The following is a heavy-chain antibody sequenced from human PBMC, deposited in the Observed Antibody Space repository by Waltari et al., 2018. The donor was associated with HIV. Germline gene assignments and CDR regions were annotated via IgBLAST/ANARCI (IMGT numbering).Heavy chain of an antibody. D-gene: IGHD3-10*01. CDR1: VCTFNNYW. Sequence: EVHLVESGGDLIKHGGCLRLACGAYVCTFNNYWLTWVRQAPGKGLEWVARIKSKTDGGTTEYAAAVKGRFTISRDDSNNTLFLQMNSLKSEDTAVYYGSTEEGYGSGSYLDYWGQGTLLTVSS. J-gene: IGHJ4*02. CDR2: IKSKTDGGTT. CDR3: STEEGYGSGSYLDY. V-gene: IGHV3-15*01.